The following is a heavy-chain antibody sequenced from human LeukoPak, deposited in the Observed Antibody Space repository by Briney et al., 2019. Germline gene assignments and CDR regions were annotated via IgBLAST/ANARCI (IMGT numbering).Heavy chain of an antibody. V-gene: IGHV3-11*01. J-gene: IGHJ3*02. CDR3: ALNERSSWSTGDAFDI. CDR2: ISSSGSTI. Sequence: PGGSLRLSCAASGFTFSDYYMSWIRHAPGKALEGGSYISSSGSTIYYAASVKGRFTISGDNAKNSLYLQMNSLRAEDTAVYYCALNERSSWSTGDAFDIWGQGTMVTVSS. D-gene: IGHD6-13*01. CDR1: GFTFSDYY.